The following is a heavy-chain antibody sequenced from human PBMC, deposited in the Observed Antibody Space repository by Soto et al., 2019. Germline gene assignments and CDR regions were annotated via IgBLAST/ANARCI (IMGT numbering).Heavy chain of an antibody. Sequence: EVQLVESGGGLVQPGGSLRLSCAASGFTFSSYYRHWVRQAPGKGLVWISRIKTDGSFSSYADSVKGRFTISRDNAKNTLFLQMNSLRDDDTAVYYCARGYYGDPPALDYWGQGTLVSVSS. D-gene: IGHD4-17*01. CDR1: GFTFSSYY. CDR2: IKTDGSFS. V-gene: IGHV3-74*01. J-gene: IGHJ4*02. CDR3: ARGYYGDPPALDY.